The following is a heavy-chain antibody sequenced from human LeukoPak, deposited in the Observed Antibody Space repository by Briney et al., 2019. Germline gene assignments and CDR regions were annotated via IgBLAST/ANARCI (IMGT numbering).Heavy chain of an antibody. Sequence: SETLSLTCTVSGGSISSSSYYWGWIRQPPGKGLEWIGSIYYSGSTYYNPSLKSRVTISVDTSKNQFSLKLSSVTAADTAVYYCARETHGGTRLYYFDYWGQGTLVTVSS. J-gene: IGHJ4*02. CDR3: ARETHGGTRLYYFDY. CDR2: IYYSGST. D-gene: IGHD4-23*01. CDR1: GGSISSSSYY. V-gene: IGHV4-39*07.